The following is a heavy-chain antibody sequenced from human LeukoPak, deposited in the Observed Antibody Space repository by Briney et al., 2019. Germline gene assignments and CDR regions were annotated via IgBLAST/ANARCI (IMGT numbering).Heavy chain of an antibody. CDR3: ARLLWFGELGGTYYFDY. CDR2: IYYSGST. CDR1: GGSISSSSYY. Sequence: PSETLSLTCTVSGGSISSSSYYWGWIRQPPGKGLEWIGSIYYSGSTYYNPSLKSRVTISVDTSKNQFSLKLSSVTAADTAVYYCARLLWFGELGGTYYFDYWGQGTLVTVSP. D-gene: IGHD3-10*01. V-gene: IGHV4-39*01. J-gene: IGHJ4*02.